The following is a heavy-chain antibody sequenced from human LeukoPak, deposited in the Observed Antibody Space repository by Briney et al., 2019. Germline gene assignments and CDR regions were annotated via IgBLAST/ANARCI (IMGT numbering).Heavy chain of an antibody. Sequence: PGKSLRLSCAASGFSFSNYAMHWGRQAPGKGLEWVTLISYDGRFKYYADSVKGRFTISRDNSKYTLSLQMNSLSGEDTAVYFCARDHYYGSGSYRFDYWGQGNPFSASS. V-gene: IGHV3-30*04. CDR2: ISYDGRFK. J-gene: IGHJ4*02. CDR1: GFSFSNYA. CDR3: ARDHYYGSGSYRFDY. D-gene: IGHD3-10*01.